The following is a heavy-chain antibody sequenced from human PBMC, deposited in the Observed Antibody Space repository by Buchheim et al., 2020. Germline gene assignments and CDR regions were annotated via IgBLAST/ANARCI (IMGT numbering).Heavy chain of an antibody. V-gene: IGHV3-30*18. CDR2: ISEDGREK. CDR1: GFTFRNYG. D-gene: IGHD3-3*01. CDR3: VKSRSGYYPRNFYFYMHV. J-gene: IGHJ6*03. Sequence: QVHLVESGGGVVQPGGSLRLSCGASGFTFRNYGMHWVRQAPGKGLEWVAVISEDGREKYYTDSVKGRFTISRDNSKSTVDLQINSLRREGAAVYYCVKSRSGYYPRNFYFYMHVWGKGTT.